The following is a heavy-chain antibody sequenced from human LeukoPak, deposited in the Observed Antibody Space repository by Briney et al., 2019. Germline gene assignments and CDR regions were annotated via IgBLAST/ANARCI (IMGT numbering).Heavy chain of an antibody. J-gene: IGHJ2*01. CDR1: GFTFSSYS. CDR2: ISGSAVDT. Sequence: GGSLRLSCAASGFTFSSYSMNWVRQAPGKGLEWVSGISGSAVDTYYADSVKGRFTISRDNSKNELFLQMNNLRAEDTAVYFCAKLGTYWYFDVWGRGTLVTVSS. D-gene: IGHD3-16*01. CDR3: AKLGTYWYFDV. V-gene: IGHV3-23*01.